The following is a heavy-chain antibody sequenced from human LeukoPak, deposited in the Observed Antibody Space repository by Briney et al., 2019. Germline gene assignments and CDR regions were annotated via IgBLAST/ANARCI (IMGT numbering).Heavy chain of an antibody. CDR3: AKDSSSWAYGMDV. CDR2: ISWNSGSI. D-gene: IGHD6-13*01. V-gene: IGHV3-9*01. CDR1: GFTFDDYA. J-gene: IGHJ6*02. Sequence: GRSLRLSCAASGFTFDDYAMHWVRRAPGKGLEWVSGISWNSGSIGYADSVKGRFTISRDNAKNSLYLQMNSLRAEDTALYYCAKDSSSWAYGMDVWGQGTTVTVSS.